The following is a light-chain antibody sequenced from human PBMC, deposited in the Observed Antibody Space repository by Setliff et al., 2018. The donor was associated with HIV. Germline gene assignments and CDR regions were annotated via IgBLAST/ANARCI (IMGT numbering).Light chain of an antibody. V-gene: IGLV2-14*01. CDR2: EVR. Sequence: QSVLTQPASVSGSPGQSITISCTGTSSDVGGYSHVSWYQQHPGKAPKLIIYEVRNRPSGVSNRFSGSKSGNTASLTISGLQTEDEADYYCSSYTAANTYVFGPGTKVTVL. J-gene: IGLJ1*01. CDR1: SSDVGGYSH. CDR3: SSYTAANTYV.